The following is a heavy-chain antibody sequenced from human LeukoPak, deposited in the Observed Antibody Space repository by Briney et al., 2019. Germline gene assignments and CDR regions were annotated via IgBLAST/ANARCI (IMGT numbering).Heavy chain of an antibody. D-gene: IGHD3-10*01. CDR1: GGTFSSYT. J-gene: IGHJ4*02. V-gene: IGHV1-69*04. Sequence: ASVKVSCKASGGTFSSYTISWVRQAPGQGLEWMGRIIPILGIANYAQKFQGRVTITADKSTSTAYMELSSLRSEDTAVYYCARELSRFGEPDYWGQGTLVTVSS. CDR2: IIPILGIA. CDR3: ARELSRFGEPDY.